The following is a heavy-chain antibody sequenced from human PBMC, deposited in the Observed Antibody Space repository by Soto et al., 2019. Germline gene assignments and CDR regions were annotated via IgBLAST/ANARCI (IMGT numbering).Heavy chain of an antibody. CDR1: GYTLTSYA. Sequence: GASVKVSCKASGYTLTSYAMHLVRQAPGKRLEWMGWINAGNGNTKYSQKFQGRVTITRDTSASTAYMELSSLRSEDTAVYYCARDLGVGAASDYWGQGTLVTVSS. D-gene: IGHD1-26*01. CDR2: INAGNGNT. J-gene: IGHJ4*02. CDR3: ARDLGVGAASDY. V-gene: IGHV1-3*01.